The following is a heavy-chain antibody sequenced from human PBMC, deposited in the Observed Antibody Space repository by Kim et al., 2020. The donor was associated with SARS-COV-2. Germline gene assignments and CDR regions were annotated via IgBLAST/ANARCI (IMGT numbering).Heavy chain of an antibody. J-gene: IGHJ4*02. CDR2: ISSSSSTI. V-gene: IGHV3-48*02. CDR1: GVTLWRAG. D-gene: IGHD6-13*01. CDR3: AREPGIAAVVLEY. Sequence: GGSLRLSCAASGVTLWRAGMNWVCQAPGKGLEWVSYISSSSSTIYYADSVKGRFTISRDNAKNSLYLQMNSLRDEDTAVYYCAREPGIAAVVLEYWGQGTLVTVSS.